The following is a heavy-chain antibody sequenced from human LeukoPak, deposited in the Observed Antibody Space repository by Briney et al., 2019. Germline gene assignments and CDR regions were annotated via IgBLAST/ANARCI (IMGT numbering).Heavy chain of an antibody. D-gene: IGHD3-22*01. CDR1: GYTFTSYY. V-gene: IGHV1-46*01. Sequence: GASVKVSCKASGYTFTSYYMHWVRQAPGQGLEWMGIINPSADDTSYAQKFQGRVTMTRDTSTSTVYMELTSLRSEDTAVYYCARVGDSSGYSIDYWGQGTLVTVSS. J-gene: IGHJ4*02. CDR3: ARVGDSSGYSIDY. CDR2: INPSADDT.